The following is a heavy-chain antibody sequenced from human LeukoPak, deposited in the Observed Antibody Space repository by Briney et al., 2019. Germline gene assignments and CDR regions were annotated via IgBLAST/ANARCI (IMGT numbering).Heavy chain of an antibody. CDR1: GGTFSNYA. J-gene: IGHJ6*02. CDR3: ARYYSRGYSHYRMDV. V-gene: IGHV1-69*04. D-gene: IGHD4-4*01. Sequence: GASVKVSCKASGGTFSNYAISWARQAPGQGVEWMGRIIPILGIANYAQKFQGRVTITADKSTSTAYMELSSLRSEDTAVYYCARYYSRGYSHYRMDVWGQGTTVTVSS. CDR2: IIPILGIA.